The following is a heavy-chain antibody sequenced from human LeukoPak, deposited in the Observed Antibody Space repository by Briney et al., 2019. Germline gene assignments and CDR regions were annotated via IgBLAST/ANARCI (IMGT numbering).Heavy chain of an antibody. CDR2: ISSSSSYI. V-gene: IGHV3-21*01. CDR3: ARDSDSIPFDY. D-gene: IGHD3-22*01. CDR1: GFTFSSYS. J-gene: IGHJ4*02. Sequence: GGSLRLSCAASGFTFSSYSMNWVRQAPGKGLEWVSSISSSSSYIHYADSVKGRFTISRDNAKNSLYLQMNSLRAEDTAVYYCARDSDSIPFDYWGQGTLVTVSS.